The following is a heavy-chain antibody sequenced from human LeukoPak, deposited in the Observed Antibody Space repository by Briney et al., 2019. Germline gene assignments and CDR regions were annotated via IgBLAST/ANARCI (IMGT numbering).Heavy chain of an antibody. CDR2: ISGTGGNT. CDR3: AKQGAYTTPDHSDY. Sequence: PGGSLRLSCAASGFTFSNYAMSWVRQAPGKGLEWVSTISGTGGNTYYADSVKGRFTISKNISQSTLYLQMSSLRADDTAVYYCAKQGAYTTPDHSDYWGQGTLVTVSS. CDR1: GFTFSNYA. V-gene: IGHV3-23*01. D-gene: IGHD2-2*02. J-gene: IGHJ4*02.